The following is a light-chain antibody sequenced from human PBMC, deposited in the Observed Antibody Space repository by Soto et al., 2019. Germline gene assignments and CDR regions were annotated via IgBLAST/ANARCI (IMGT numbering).Light chain of an antibody. J-gene: IGKJ1*01. Sequence: EIVMTQSPATLSVSPGERATLSCRASQSVDSKLAWYQQKPGQGPRLLICGASSRATGIPARFSGSGSGTEFTLTISSLQSEDFALYYCQHYSTWLWTFGQGTKGQIK. V-gene: IGKV3-15*01. CDR2: GAS. CDR3: QHYSTWLWT. CDR1: QSVDSK.